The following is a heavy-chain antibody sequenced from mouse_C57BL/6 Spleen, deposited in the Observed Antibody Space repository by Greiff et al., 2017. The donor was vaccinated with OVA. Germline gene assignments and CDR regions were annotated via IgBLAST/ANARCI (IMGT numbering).Heavy chain of an antibody. D-gene: IGHD1-1*01. V-gene: IGHV3-6*01. J-gene: IGHJ2*01. Sequence: DVQLVESGPGLVKPSQSLSLTCSVTGYSITSGYYWNWIRQFPGNKLEWMGYISYDGSNNYNPSLKNRISITRDTSKNQFFLKLNSVTTEDTATYYCARRYYGSSLFDYWGQGTTLTVSS. CDR1: GYSITSGYY. CDR3: ARRYYGSSLFDY. CDR2: ISYDGSN.